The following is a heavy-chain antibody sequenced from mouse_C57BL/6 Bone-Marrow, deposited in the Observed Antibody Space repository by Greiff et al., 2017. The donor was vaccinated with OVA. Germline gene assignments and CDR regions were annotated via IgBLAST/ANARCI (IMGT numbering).Heavy chain of an antibody. Sequence: LQQPGAELVRPGSSVKLSCKASGYTFTSYWMDWVKQRPGQGLEWIGNIYPSDSETHYNQKFKDKATLTVDKSSSTAYMQLSSLTSEDSAVYYCAREGDYYYGSSRYYYAMDYWGQGTSVTVSS. D-gene: IGHD1-1*01. CDR2: IYPSDSET. CDR1: GYTFTSYW. V-gene: IGHV1-61*01. CDR3: AREGDYYYGSSRYYYAMDY. J-gene: IGHJ4*01.